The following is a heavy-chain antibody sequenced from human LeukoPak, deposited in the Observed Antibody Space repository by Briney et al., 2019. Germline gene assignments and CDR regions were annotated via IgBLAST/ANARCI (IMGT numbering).Heavy chain of an antibody. J-gene: IGHJ4*02. CDR3: AKDSTVNLAYYFDY. CDR1: GFTFDDYA. D-gene: IGHD4-17*01. CDR2: ISWNSGTI. V-gene: IGHV3-9*01. Sequence: PGGSLRLSCAASGFTFDDYAMHWVRQAPGKGLEWVSDISWNSGTIGYADSVKGRFTISRDNAKKSLYLQMNSLRAEDTALYYCAKDSTVNLAYYFDYWGQGTLVTVSS.